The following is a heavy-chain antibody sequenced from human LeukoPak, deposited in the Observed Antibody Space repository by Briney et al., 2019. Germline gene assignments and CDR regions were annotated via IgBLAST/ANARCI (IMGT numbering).Heavy chain of an antibody. V-gene: IGHV1-46*01. CDR3: AKSTYGSWYMGIHYFDY. D-gene: IGHD6-13*01. CDR2: INPSGGST. J-gene: IGHJ4*02. CDR1: GYTFTSYY. Sequence: GASVKVSCKASGYTFTSYYMHWVRQAPGQGLEWMGIINPSGGSTSYAQKFQGRVTMTRDTSTSTVYMELSSLRSEDTAVYYCAKSTYGSWYMGIHYFDYWGQGTLVTVSS.